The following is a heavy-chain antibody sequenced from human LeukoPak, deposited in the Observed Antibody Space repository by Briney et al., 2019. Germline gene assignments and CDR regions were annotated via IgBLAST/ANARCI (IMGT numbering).Heavy chain of an antibody. J-gene: IGHJ5*02. D-gene: IGHD3-9*01. V-gene: IGHV3-48*03. CDR3: ARGVILTGYYRYNWFDP. CDR2: ISSSGSTI. Sequence: GGSLRLSCAASGFTFSSYEMNWVRQAPGKGLEWVSYISSSGSTIYYADSVKGRFTISRDNAKSSLYLQMNSLRAEDTAVYYCARGVILTGYYRYNWFDPWGQGTLVTVSS. CDR1: GFTFSSYE.